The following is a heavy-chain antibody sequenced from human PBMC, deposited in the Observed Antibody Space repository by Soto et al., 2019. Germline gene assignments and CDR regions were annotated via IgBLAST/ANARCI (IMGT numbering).Heavy chain of an antibody. J-gene: IGHJ4*02. D-gene: IGHD3-16*01. CDR1: GLSFNEYH. V-gene: IGHV3-72*01. CDR2: ARNDPNARTT. CDR3: ASCRPGGILHY. Sequence: EMQLVESGGGLVQPGGSLRLTCTASGLSFNEYHMDWVRQAPGKGLEWIGRARNDPNARTTEHAASVRGRFSTSRDDSKRSLYLEMNSLRSEDMAMDYCASCRPGGILHYWGQGILVTVSS.